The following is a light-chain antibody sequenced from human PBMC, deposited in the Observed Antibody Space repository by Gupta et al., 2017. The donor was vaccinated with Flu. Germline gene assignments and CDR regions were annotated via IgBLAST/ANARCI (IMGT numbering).Light chain of an antibody. Sequence: DIQMTQSPSSLSASVGDRVTITCQASQDIINYLNWYQQKPGKAPKLLIYDASNLETGVPSRFSGRGSGTDFTFTIRSLQPEDRATSYCQKQDNLPLTFGGGTKVEIK. CDR1: QDIINY. CDR2: DAS. CDR3: QKQDNLPLT. V-gene: IGKV1-33*01. J-gene: IGKJ4*02.